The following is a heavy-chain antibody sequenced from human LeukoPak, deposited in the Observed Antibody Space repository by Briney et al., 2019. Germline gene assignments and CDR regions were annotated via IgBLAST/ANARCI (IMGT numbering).Heavy chain of an antibody. J-gene: IGHJ4*02. CDR1: RLSLSSYG. Sequence: PGGSLRLSCAASRLSLSSYGMHWVRQAPGKGLEWLTFIHYDGSSKYYANSVAGRFTISRDNSKNTLYLQMNSLRPEDTAVYYCAKDQGRLGASMADSWGPGTLVTVSS. D-gene: IGHD1-26*01. CDR3: AKDQGRLGASMADS. V-gene: IGHV3-30*02. CDR2: IHYDGSSK.